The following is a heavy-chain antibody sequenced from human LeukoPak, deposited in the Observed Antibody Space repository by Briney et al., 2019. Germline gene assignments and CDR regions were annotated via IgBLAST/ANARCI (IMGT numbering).Heavy chain of an antibody. CDR1: GYSISSGYY. CDR3: XXVQQVGRYYYYYYMDV. D-gene: IGHD6-6*01. V-gene: IGHV4-61*01. J-gene: IGHJ6*03. CDR2: IYYNGNS. Sequence: SETLSLTCTVSGYSISSGYYWSWIRQPPVRGLEWIGYIYYNGNSELHPSLKSRVTLSVDTSKKQVSLKLSSVTAADTAVYYXXXVQQVGRYYYYYYMDVWGKGTTVTVSS.